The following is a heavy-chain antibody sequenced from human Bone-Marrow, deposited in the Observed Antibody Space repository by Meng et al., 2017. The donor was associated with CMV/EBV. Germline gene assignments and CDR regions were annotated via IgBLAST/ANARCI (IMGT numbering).Heavy chain of an antibody. V-gene: IGHV3-21*01. D-gene: IGHD2-2*01. Sequence: GESLKISCAASGLTFTNAWMTWVRQAPGKGLEWVSSISSSSSYIYYADSVKGRFTISRDNAKNSLYLQMNSLRAEDTAVYYCAREVVPAAIWPSYGMDVWGQGTTVTVSS. J-gene: IGHJ6*02. CDR1: GLTFTNAW. CDR3: AREVVPAAIWPSYGMDV. CDR2: ISSSSSYI.